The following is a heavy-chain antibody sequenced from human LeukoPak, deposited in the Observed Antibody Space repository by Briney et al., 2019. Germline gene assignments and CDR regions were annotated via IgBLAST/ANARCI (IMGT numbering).Heavy chain of an antibody. D-gene: IGHD3-10*01. CDR1: GGSISSSSYY. V-gene: IGHV4-39*01. Sequence: SETLSLTCTVSGGSISSSSYYWGWIRQPPGKGLEWIGSIYYSGSTYYNPSLKSRVTISVDTSKNQFSLKLSSVTAADTAVYYCATGDYGSGGADYWGQGTLVTVSS. J-gene: IGHJ4*02. CDR2: IYYSGST. CDR3: ATGDYGSGGADY.